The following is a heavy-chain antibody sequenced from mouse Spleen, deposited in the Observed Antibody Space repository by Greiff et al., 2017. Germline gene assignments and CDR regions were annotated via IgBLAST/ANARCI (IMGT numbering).Heavy chain of an antibody. V-gene: IGHV1-69*01. J-gene: IGHJ4*01. CDR1: GYTFTSYW. CDR2: IDPSDSYT. Sequence: QVQLKQPGAELVMPGASVKLSCKASGYTFTSYWMHWVKQRPGQGLEWIGEIDPSDSYTNYNQKFKGKATLTVDKSSSTAYMQLSSLASEDSAVYYCARAPPGAMDYWGQGTSVTVSS. CDR3: ARAPPGAMDY.